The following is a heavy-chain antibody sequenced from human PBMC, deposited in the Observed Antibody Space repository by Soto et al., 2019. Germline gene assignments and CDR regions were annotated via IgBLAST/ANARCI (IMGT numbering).Heavy chain of an antibody. CDR1: GVSIRSNY. V-gene: IGHV4-59*01. CDR3: ARGDGYYDFWSGYFDP. J-gene: IGHJ5*02. CDR2: IYSTGTT. Sequence: SETLSLTCSVSGVSIRSNYWTWIRQSPGKGLEWIGYIYSTGTTNYNPSLKSRVSISLDTSKNQMSLKFNSMTTADTAVYYCARGDGYYDFWSGYFDPWGQGTLVTVSS. D-gene: IGHD3-3*01.